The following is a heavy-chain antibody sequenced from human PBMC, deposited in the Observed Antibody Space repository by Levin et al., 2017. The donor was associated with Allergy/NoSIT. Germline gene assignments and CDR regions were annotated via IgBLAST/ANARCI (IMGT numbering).Heavy chain of an antibody. Sequence: GGSLRLSCAASGFTFSNYGMHWVRQAPGKELEWVAVIWSDGSNKYYADSVKGRFTISRDNSKNTLYLQLDSLRADDTAVYYCARSMQRSGYDFRAFDIWSQGTMVTVSS. CDR2: IWSDGSNK. V-gene: IGHV3-33*01. CDR1: GFTFSNYG. J-gene: IGHJ3*02. CDR3: ARSMQRSGYDFRAFDI. D-gene: IGHD5-12*01.